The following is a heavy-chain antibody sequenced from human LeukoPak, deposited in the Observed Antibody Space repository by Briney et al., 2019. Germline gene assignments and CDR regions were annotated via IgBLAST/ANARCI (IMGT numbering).Heavy chain of an antibody. V-gene: IGHV1-46*01. CDR1: GYTFTSYY. Sequence: GASVKVSCKASGYTFTSYYMHWVRQAPGQGLEWMGIINPSGGSTSYAQKFQGRVTITADKSTSTAYMELSSLRSEDTAVYYCNVLVVNRDDGMDVWGQGTTVTVSS. CDR2: INPSGGST. D-gene: IGHD2-15*01. J-gene: IGHJ6*02. CDR3: NVLVVNRDDGMDV.